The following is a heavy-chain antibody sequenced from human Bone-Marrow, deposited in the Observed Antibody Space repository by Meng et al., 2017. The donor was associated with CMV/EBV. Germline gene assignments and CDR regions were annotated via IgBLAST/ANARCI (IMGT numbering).Heavy chain of an antibody. CDR3: ARDLGLGFGELLLLRSGYYYGMDV. V-gene: IGHV3-30-3*01. J-gene: IGHJ6*01. CDR2: ILYDGSNK. Sequence: GESLKISCEASGFTFSSYAMHWVRQATGKGLEWVAIILYDGSNKDYADSVKGRFTISRDNSKNTLYLQMNSLRAEDTAMYYCARDLGLGFGELLLLRSGYYYGMDVWGQGTTVTVSS. CDR1: GFTFSSYA. D-gene: IGHD3-10*01.